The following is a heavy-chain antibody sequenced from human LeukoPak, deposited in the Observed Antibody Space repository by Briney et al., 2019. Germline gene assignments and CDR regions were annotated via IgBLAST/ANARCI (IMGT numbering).Heavy chain of an antibody. V-gene: IGHV4-34*01. J-gene: IGHJ6*03. CDR3: ARVGGMVRGVIRSYYYMDV. CDR1: GGSFSGYY. D-gene: IGHD3-10*01. Sequence: KPSETLSLTCAVYGGSFSGYYWSWIRQPPGKGLEWIGEINHSGSTNYNPSLKSRVTISVDTSKNQFSLKLSSVTAADTAVYYCARVGGMVRGVIRSYYYMDVWGKGTTVTVSS. CDR2: INHSGST.